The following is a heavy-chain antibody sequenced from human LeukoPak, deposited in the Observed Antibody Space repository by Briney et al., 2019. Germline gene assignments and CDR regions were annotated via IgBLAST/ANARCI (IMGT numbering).Heavy chain of an antibody. CDR3: ARGKSRGGHIDY. Sequence: SETLSLTCTVSGGSISSGSYYWSWIRQPAGKGLEWIGRIYTSGSTNYNPSLKSRVTISISTSKNQFSLKLSSVTAADTAVYYCARGKSRGGHIDYWGQGTLVTVSS. D-gene: IGHD3-16*01. CDR1: GGSISSGSYY. CDR2: IYTSGST. J-gene: IGHJ4*02. V-gene: IGHV4-61*02.